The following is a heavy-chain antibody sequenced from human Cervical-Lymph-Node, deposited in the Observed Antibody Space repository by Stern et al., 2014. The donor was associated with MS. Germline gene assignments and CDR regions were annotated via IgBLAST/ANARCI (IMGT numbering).Heavy chain of an antibody. Sequence: QLQLQESGPGLVKPSETLSLTCTVSGASVSSGSYYWNWIRQPPGKGLQWIGYIFYSGSTNYNPSLKSRVIISLDTSKNQFSLKLSSVTAADTAVYYCARETAVAEPYYYYDMDVWGQGTTVTVSS. V-gene: IGHV4-61*01. CDR3: ARETAVAEPYYYYDMDV. CDR2: IFYSGST. CDR1: GASVSSGSYY. D-gene: IGHD6-19*01. J-gene: IGHJ6*02.